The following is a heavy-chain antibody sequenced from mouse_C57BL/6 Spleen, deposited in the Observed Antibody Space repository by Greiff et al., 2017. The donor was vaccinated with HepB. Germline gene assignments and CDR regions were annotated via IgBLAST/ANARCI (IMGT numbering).Heavy chain of an antibody. Sequence: VQLQQSGPELVKPGASVKIPCKASGYTFTDYNMDWVKQSHGKSLEWIGDINPNNGGTIYNQKFKGKATLTVDKSYSTAYMELRSLTSEDTAVYYCARGGTTVVAGFDYWGQGTTLTVSS. V-gene: IGHV1-18*01. CDR1: GYTFTDYN. CDR3: ARGGTTVVAGFDY. D-gene: IGHD1-1*01. J-gene: IGHJ2*01. CDR2: INPNNGGT.